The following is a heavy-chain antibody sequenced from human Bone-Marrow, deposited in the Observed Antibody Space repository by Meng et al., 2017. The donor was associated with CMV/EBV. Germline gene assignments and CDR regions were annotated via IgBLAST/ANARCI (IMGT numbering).Heavy chain of an antibody. Sequence: GESLKISCAASGFTVSSNYMSWVRQAPGKGLEWVSVIYSGGSTYYADSVKGRFTISRDNSKNTLYLQMNSLRAEDTAMYYCARDSYYDSSGYYDAYDIWGQGTMVTVSS. CDR3: ARDSYYDSSGYYDAYDI. V-gene: IGHV3-66*01. J-gene: IGHJ3*02. D-gene: IGHD3-22*01. CDR2: IYSGGST. CDR1: GFTVSSNY.